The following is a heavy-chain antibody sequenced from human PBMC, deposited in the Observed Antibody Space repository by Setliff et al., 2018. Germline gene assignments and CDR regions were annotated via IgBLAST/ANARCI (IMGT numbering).Heavy chain of an antibody. D-gene: IGHD3-3*01. CDR2: IYYSGST. J-gene: IGHJ6*03. Sequence: PSETLSLTCTVSGGSIRSSVSGSITSTSYYWAWIRQSPGKGLEWIGSIYYSGSTYYNPSLKSRVTIFVDTSKNQFSLNLNSVTAADTAVYYCARMSGFLYMDVWGKGTPVTSP. CDR3: ARMSGFLYMDV. CDR1: GGSIRSSVSGSITSTSYY. V-gene: IGHV4-39*01.